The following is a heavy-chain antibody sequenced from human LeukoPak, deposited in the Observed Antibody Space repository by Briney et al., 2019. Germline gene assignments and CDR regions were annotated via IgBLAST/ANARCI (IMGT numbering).Heavy chain of an antibody. J-gene: IGHJ4*02. CDR1: GLAFSYYW. D-gene: IGHD3-22*01. V-gene: IGHV3-7*01. CDR2: IKQDGSEK. Sequence: GGSLRLSCAASGLAFSYYWMSWVRQAPGKGLEGVANIKQDGSEKQYVDSVKGGFTFSRDNAKNSLYLQMNRRRAEDTAVYYCAVYYSSGPIAYWGQGTLVTVSS. CDR3: AVYYSSGPIAY.